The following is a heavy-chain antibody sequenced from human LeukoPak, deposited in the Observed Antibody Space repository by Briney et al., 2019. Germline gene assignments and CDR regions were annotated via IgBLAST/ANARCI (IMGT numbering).Heavy chain of an antibody. CDR1: GGSMSPYF. Sequence: SETLSLTCTVSGGSMSPYFWSWVRQPPGKGLEWIGYVYTNDGSTKYNPSLKSRVTMSVDTSKNQFSLKLSSVTAADTAVYYCARDPSSFGGRFDPWGQGTLVAVSS. D-gene: IGHD3-10*01. CDR3: ARDPSSFGGRFDP. CDR2: VYTNDGST. J-gene: IGHJ5*02. V-gene: IGHV4-4*09.